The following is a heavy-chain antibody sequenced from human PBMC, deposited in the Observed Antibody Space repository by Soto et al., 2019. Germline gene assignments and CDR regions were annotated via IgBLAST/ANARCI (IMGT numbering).Heavy chain of an antibody. V-gene: IGHV3-23*01. Sequence: PGGSLRLSCAASGFTFSSYAMSWVRQAPGKGLEWVLAISGSGGSTYYAESVKGRFTISRDNSKNTLYLQMNSLRAEDTSVYFCAKRYDTAMAYYYYYMDVWGKGTTVTVSS. CDR3: AKRYDTAMAYYYYYMDV. CDR1: GFTFSSYA. J-gene: IGHJ6*03. CDR2: ISGSGGST. D-gene: IGHD5-18*01.